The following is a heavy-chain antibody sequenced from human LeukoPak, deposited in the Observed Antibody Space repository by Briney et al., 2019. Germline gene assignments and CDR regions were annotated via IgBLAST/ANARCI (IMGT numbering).Heavy chain of an antibody. J-gene: IGHJ6*02. CDR1: GFTFSSYS. V-gene: IGHV3-21*01. CDR2: ISSSSSYI. D-gene: IGHD3-16*01. CDR3: ARGGQDYYYYGMDV. Sequence: GGSPRLSCAASGFTFSSYSMNWVRQAPGKGLEWVSSISSSSSYIYYADSVKGRFTISRDNAKNSLYLQMNSLRAEDTAVYYCARGGQDYYYYGMDVWGQGTTVTVSS.